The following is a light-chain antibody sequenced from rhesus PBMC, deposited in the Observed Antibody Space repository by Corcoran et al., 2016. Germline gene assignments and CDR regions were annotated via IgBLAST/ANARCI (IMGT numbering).Light chain of an antibody. Sequence: DIQMTQSPSSLSASVGDRVTITCRASQTISSYLAWYQQKPGKVPKLLIYVSSSLESGVPSRFSGSGSGTEFTLTISSLQPEDFATYYCQHHNSHPWTFGQGTKVEIK. J-gene: IGKJ1*01. CDR1: QTISSY. V-gene: IGKV1-44*02. CDR3: QHHNSHPWT. CDR2: VSS.